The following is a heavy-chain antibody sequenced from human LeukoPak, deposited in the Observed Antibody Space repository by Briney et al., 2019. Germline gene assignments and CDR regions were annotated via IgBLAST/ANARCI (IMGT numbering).Heavy chain of an antibody. CDR2: IYTSGNT. CDR1: GGSISSYY. CDR3: ARGRGRSWYFFDF. J-gene: IGHJ4*02. Sequence: SETLSLTCTVSGGSISSYYWSWVRQPAGKGLEWIGRIYTSGNTNYNPSLKGRVTMSVDTSKNQFSLNLSSVTAADTAVYYCARGRGRSWYFFDFWGQGTLVTVSS. D-gene: IGHD6-13*01. V-gene: IGHV4-4*07.